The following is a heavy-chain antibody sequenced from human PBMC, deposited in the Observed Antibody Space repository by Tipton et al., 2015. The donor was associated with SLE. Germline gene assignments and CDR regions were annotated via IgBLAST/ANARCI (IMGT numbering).Heavy chain of an antibody. CDR1: GGAVYSGAFY. D-gene: IGHD4-17*01. CDR3: AKELRLPIVDSGDY. Sequence: GLVKPSETLSLTCTVSGGAVYSGAFYWGWIRQAPGKGLEWIGTVYYNGATQYNPSLKSRVTISIDTSKNQFFLNLNSVTAADTAVYYCAKELRLPIVDSGDYWGQGTLVTVSS. CDR2: VYYNGAT. V-gene: IGHV4-39*07. J-gene: IGHJ4*02.